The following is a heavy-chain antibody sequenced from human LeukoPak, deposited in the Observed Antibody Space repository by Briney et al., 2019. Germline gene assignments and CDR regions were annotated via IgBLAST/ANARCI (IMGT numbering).Heavy chain of an antibody. Sequence: ASVKVSCKASGYTFTSYYMHWVRQAPGQGLEWMGIINPSGGSTSYAQKFQGRVTMTRDTSTSTVYMELSSLRSEDTAVYYCARGGIITYYYDSSGCHDYWGQGTLVTVSS. J-gene: IGHJ4*02. CDR3: ARGGIITYYYDSSGCHDY. D-gene: IGHD3-22*01. V-gene: IGHV1-46*01. CDR1: GYTFTSYY. CDR2: INPSGGST.